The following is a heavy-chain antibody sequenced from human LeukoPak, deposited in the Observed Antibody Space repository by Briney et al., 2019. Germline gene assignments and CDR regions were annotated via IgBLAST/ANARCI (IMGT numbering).Heavy chain of an antibody. J-gene: IGHJ3*02. V-gene: IGHV3-21*01. D-gene: IGHD6-19*01. CDR1: GFTLSSYR. CDR2: ISSSSSYI. CDR3: ARVVAVAGRAFDI. Sequence: PGGSLRLSCAASGFTLSSYRMNWVRQAPGKGLERVSSISSSSSYIYYADTVKGRFTISRDNAKNSLYLQMSSLRAEDTAVYYCARVVAVAGRAFDIWGQGTMVTVSS.